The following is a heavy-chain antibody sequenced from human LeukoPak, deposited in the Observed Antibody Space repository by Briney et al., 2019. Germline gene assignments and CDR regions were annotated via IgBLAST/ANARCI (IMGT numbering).Heavy chain of an antibody. CDR3: ARDRPWGGLNGFDY. J-gene: IGHJ4*02. Sequence: GGSLRLSCAASGFAASNDYMSWVRQAHGKGLEWVSVIHTDGATYYAASVKGRFTISRDFSKNTLYLRMNSLRAEDTAIYYCARDRPWGGLNGFDYWGQGTLVTVAS. V-gene: IGHV3-53*01. CDR1: GFAASNDY. CDR2: IHTDGAT. D-gene: IGHD3-3*01.